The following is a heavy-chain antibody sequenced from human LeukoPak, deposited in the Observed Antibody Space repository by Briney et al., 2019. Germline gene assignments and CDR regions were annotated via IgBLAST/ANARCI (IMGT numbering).Heavy chain of an antibody. CDR2: IYSSVST. Sequence: SETLSLTCTVSGDSINDHYWSWIRQPPGEGLEWIAYIYSSVSTNYNPPLKSRVTISVDTSKNQFSLKLSSVTAADTAVYYCAITDSGSYYYWGQGTLVTVSS. D-gene: IGHD1-26*01. CDR1: GDSINDHY. J-gene: IGHJ4*02. CDR3: AITDSGSYYY. V-gene: IGHV4-4*09.